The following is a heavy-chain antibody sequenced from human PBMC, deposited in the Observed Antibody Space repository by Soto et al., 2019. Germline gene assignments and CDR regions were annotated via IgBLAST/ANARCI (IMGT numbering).Heavy chain of an antibody. CDR2: IYYSGST. Sequence: SETLSLTCTVSGGSISSYYWSWIRQPPGKGLEWIGYIYYSGSTNYNPSLKGRVMMSVDTSKKQFSLKLRSVTAADTAVYYCVRDGTKTLRDWFDPWGQGISVTVSS. CDR3: VRDGTKTLRDWFDP. D-gene: IGHD1-1*01. J-gene: IGHJ5*02. CDR1: GGSISSYY. V-gene: IGHV4-59*12.